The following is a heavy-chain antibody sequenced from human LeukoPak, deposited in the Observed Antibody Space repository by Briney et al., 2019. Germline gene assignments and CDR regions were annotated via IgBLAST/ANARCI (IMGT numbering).Heavy chain of an antibody. V-gene: IGHV1-18*01. CDR2: ISAYNGNT. CDR1: GYTFTSYG. CDR3: ARTYYDFWSSYSSTNWFDP. J-gene: IGHJ5*02. D-gene: IGHD3-3*01. Sequence: ASVKVSCKASGYTFTSYGISWVRQAPGQGLEWMGWISAYNGNTNYAQKLQGRVTMTTDTSTSTAYMELRSLRSDDTAVYYCARTYYDFWSSYSSTNWFDPWGQGTLVTVSS.